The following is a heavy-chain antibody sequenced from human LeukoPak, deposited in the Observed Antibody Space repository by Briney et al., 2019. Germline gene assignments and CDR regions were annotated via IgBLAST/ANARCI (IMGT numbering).Heavy chain of an antibody. CDR2: ISGSGGST. J-gene: IGHJ6*04. Sequence: GSLRLSCAASGFTFSSYAMSWVRQAPGKGLEWVSGISGSGGSTYYADSVKGRFTISRDNSKNTLYLQMNSLRAEDTAVYFYAKHGYYYYYNMDVWGKGTTVTVSS. CDR1: GFTFSSYA. CDR3: AKHGYYYYYNMDV. V-gene: IGHV3-23*01.